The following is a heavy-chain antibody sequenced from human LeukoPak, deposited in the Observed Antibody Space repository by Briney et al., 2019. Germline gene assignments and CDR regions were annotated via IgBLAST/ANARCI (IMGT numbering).Heavy chain of an antibody. Sequence: PGGSLRLSCAASGFTVTTNYMTWVRQAPGKGLEWVSIIYSGGYTDYADSVKGRFTISRDNSKNTLDLQMNSLRAEDTAVYYCARRLEYSGSKGVFDYWGQGTLATVSS. CDR1: GFTVTTNY. CDR2: IYSGGYT. J-gene: IGHJ4*02. V-gene: IGHV3-66*01. CDR3: ARRLEYSGSKGVFDY. D-gene: IGHD1-26*01.